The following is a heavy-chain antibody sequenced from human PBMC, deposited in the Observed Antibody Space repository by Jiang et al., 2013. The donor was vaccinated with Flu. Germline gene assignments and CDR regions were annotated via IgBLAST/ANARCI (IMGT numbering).Heavy chain of an antibody. J-gene: IGHJ4*02. CDR3: ARWITYYDFWVFDS. V-gene: IGHV4-61*08. D-gene: IGHD3-3*01. CDR2: INYSGST. CDR1: GGSVSSNGYY. Sequence: LLKPSETLSLTCTVSGGSVSSNGYYWNWIRQPPGKGLEWIGYINYSGSTIYNPSLKSRVTISLDTSKNQFALKLSSVTAADTAVYYCARWITYYDFWVFDSWGQGTLVTVSS.